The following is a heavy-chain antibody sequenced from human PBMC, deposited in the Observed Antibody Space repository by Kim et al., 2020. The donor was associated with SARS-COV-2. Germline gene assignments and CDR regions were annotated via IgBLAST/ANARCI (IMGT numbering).Heavy chain of an antibody. Sequence: STYYNPSLKSRVTISVDTSKNQFSLKLSSVTAADTAVYYCARSPSIVVVPAAPFDYWGQGTLVTVSS. CDR2: ST. V-gene: IGHV4-31*02. J-gene: IGHJ4*02. CDR3: ARSPSIVVVPAAPFDY. D-gene: IGHD2-2*01.